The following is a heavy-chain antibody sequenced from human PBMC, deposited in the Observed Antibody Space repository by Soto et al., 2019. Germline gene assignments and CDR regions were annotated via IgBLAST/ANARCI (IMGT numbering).Heavy chain of an antibody. CDR2: INHSGST. CDR1: GGSFSGYY. V-gene: IGHV4-34*01. Sequence: SETLSLTCAVYGGSFSGYYWSWIRQPPGKGLEWIGEINHSGSTNYNPSLKSRVTISVDTSKNQFSLKLSYVTAADTAVYYCARGGVPGRRGYSYGYFDYWGQGTLVTVSS. CDR3: ARGGVPGRRGYSYGYFDY. J-gene: IGHJ4*02. D-gene: IGHD5-18*01.